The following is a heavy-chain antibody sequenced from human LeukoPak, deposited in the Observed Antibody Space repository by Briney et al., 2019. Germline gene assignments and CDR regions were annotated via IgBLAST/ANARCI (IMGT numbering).Heavy chain of an antibody. V-gene: IGHV1-24*01. J-gene: IGHJ5*02. CDR3: ALIGPAYQMSDRWWSDP. CDR2: FDPEDGET. Sequence: ASVKVSCKVSGYTLTELSMHWVRQAPGKGLEWMGGFDPEDGETIYAQKFQGRVTMTEDTSTDTAYMELSSLRSEDTAMYYCALIGPAYQMSDRWWSDPWGQGTLVTVCS. D-gene: IGHD2-2*01. CDR1: GYTLTELS.